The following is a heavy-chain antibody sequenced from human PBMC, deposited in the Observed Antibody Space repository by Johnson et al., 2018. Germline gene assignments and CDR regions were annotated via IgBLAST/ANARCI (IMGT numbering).Heavy chain of an antibody. V-gene: IGHV3-7*01. CDR1: GITFSSYW. CDR3: ATSNGRRDAI. D-gene: IGHD2-8*01. CDR2: ITQDGSVK. Sequence: VQLVQSGGDLVQPGGSXRLSCAASGITFSSYWMTWVRQAPGQGLEWVANITQDGSVKNYEESVKGRFSISRDNAKNSLSLQMNSLRVEDTAVYYCATSNGRRDAIWGQGTMVTVSS. J-gene: IGHJ3*02.